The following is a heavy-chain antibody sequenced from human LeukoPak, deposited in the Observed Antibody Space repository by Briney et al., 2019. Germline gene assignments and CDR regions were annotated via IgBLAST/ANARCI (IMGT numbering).Heavy chain of an antibody. J-gene: IGHJ4*02. V-gene: IGHV1-2*02. CDR1: GYTFTGYY. Sequence: GASVKVSCKASGYTFTGYYMHWVRPAPGQGLEWMGWINPNSGGTNYAQKFQGRVTMTRDTSISTAYMELSRLRSDDTAVYYCARGYSGYDPHFDYWGQGTLVTVSS. CDR3: ARGYSGYDPHFDY. CDR2: INPNSGGT. D-gene: IGHD5-12*01.